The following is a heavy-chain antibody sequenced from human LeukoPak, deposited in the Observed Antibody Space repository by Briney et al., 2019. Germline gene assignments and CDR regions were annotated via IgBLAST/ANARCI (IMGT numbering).Heavy chain of an antibody. CDR3: AKDHSYGFTTPDY. CDR1: GLTFSSDA. CDR2: ISGSGGST. Sequence: GGSLRLSCTSSGLTFSSDAMTWVRQAPGKGLEWVSAISGSGGSTHYADSVKGRFTISRDNSKNTLYLQMNSLRAEDTAVYYCAKDHSYGFTTPDYWGQGTLVTVSS. V-gene: IGHV3-23*01. D-gene: IGHD5-18*01. J-gene: IGHJ4*02.